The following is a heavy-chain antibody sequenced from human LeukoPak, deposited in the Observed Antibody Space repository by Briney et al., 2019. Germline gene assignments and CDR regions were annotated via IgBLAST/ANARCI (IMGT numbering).Heavy chain of an antibody. J-gene: IGHJ5*02. D-gene: IGHD6-13*01. CDR2: IKQDGSEK. V-gene: IGHV3-7*01. CDR1: GFTFSSYW. CDR3: ARASVGSSSWFNWFDP. Sequence: GGSLRLSCAASGFTFSSYWMSWVRQAPAKGLEWVANIKQDGSEKYYVDSVKGRFTISRDNAKNSLYLQMNSLRAEDTAVYYCARASVGSSSWFNWFDPWGQGTLVTVSS.